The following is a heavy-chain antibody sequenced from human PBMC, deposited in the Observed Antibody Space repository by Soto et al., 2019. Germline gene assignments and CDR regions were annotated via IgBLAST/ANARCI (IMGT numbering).Heavy chain of an antibody. V-gene: IGHV1-18*01. CDR3: ARVPHSSGYSWGAY. Sequence: ASVKVSCKASGYTFTSYGISWVRQAPGQGLEWMGWISAYNGNTNYAQKLQGRVTMTTDTSTSTAYMELRSLRSDDTAVYYCARVPHSSGYSWGAYWGQGTLVTVSS. CDR2: ISAYNGNT. D-gene: IGHD3-22*01. CDR1: GYTFTSYG. J-gene: IGHJ4*02.